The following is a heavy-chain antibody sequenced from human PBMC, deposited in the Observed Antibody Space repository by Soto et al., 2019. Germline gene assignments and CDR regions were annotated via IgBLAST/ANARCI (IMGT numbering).Heavy chain of an antibody. Sequence: PSQTLSLTCAISGDSVSSNSAAWNWIRQSPSRDLEWLGRTYYRSKWYNDYAVSVKSRITINPDTSKNQFSLQLNSVTPEDTAVYYCARVVRVRTGGDIAVAGTPSDYFDYWGQGTLVTVSS. J-gene: IGHJ4*02. CDR1: GDSVSSNSAA. D-gene: IGHD6-19*01. CDR3: ARVVRVRTGGDIAVAGTPSDYFDY. V-gene: IGHV6-1*01. CDR2: TYYRSKWYN.